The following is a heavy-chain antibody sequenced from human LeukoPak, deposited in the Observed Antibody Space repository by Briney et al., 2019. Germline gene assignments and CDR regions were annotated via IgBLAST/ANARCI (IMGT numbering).Heavy chain of an antibody. V-gene: IGHV3-48*03. D-gene: IGHD3-10*01. CDR1: GFTFSSYE. CDR3: ARSGFGELFDY. J-gene: IGHJ4*02. CDR2: ISSSGSTI. Sequence: SGGSLRLSCAASGFTFSSYEMNWVRQAPGKGLEWVSYISSSGSTIYYADSVKGRFTISRDNAKNSLYLQMNSLRAEDTAVYYCARSGFGELFDYWGQGTLVTVSS.